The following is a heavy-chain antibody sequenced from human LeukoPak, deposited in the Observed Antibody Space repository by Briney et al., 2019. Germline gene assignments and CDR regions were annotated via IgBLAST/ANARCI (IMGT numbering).Heavy chain of an antibody. CDR1: GYTFTGYY. CDR2: INPNSGGT. D-gene: IGHD2-15*01. Sequence: GASVKVSCKASGYTFTGYYMHWVRQAPGQGLEWMGWINPNSGGTNYAQKFQGRVTMTRDTSISTAYMELSRLRSDDTAVYYCAGSCSGGSCYAVTRDAFDIWGQGTMVTVSS. CDR3: AGSCSGGSCYAVTRDAFDI. V-gene: IGHV1-2*02. J-gene: IGHJ3*02.